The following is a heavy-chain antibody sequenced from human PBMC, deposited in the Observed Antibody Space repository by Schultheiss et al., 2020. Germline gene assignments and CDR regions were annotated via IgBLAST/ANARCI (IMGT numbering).Heavy chain of an antibody. Sequence: GESLKISCAASGFTFSSYAMSWVRQAPGKGLEWVSYISSSGSTIYYADSVKGRFTISRDNAKNSLYLQMNSLRAEDTAVYYCARDGPSSGYFDYWGQGTLVTVSS. J-gene: IGHJ4*02. CDR2: ISSSGSTI. V-gene: IGHV3-48*04. D-gene: IGHD3-22*01. CDR1: GFTFSSYA. CDR3: ARDGPSSGYFDY.